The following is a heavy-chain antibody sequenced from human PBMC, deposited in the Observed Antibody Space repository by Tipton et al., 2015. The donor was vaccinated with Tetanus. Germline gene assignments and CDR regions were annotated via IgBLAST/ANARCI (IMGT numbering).Heavy chain of an antibody. CDR1: GGSICGGTFY. J-gene: IGHJ4*02. D-gene: IGHD3-3*01. Sequence: LRLSCTVSGGSICGGTFYWGWIRQPPGKGLEWIGSIYESGDTHYIPSLKSRVTISVDTSKNQFSLNLNSMAAADTGVYYCARHQSGYFTPFDYWGQGNLVTVSS. V-gene: IGHV4-39*01. CDR2: IYESGDT. CDR3: ARHQSGYFTPFDY.